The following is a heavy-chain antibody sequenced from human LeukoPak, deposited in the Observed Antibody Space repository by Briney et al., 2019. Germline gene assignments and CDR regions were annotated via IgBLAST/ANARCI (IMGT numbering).Heavy chain of an antibody. CDR2: IKKDGSEK. D-gene: IGHD3-22*01. CDR3: ATYSSLNRREFQF. V-gene: IGHV3-7*01. J-gene: IGHJ1*01. Sequence: HPGGSLRLSCATSGFTFSKYWMSWVRQAPGKGLEWVANIKKDGSEKYYVDSVKGRFTISRDNAKNSLYLQMNSLRAEDTAVYYCATYSSLNRREFQFWGQGTLLTVSS. CDR1: GFTFSKYW.